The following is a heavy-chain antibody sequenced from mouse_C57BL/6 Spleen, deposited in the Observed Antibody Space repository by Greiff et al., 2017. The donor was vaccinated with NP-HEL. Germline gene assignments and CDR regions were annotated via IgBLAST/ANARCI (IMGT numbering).Heavy chain of an antibody. CDR2: IYPGDGDT. D-gene: IGHD1-1*01. Sequence: VKLVESGAELVKPGASVKISCKASGYAFSSYWMNWVKQRPGKGLEWIGQIYPGDGDTNYNGKFKGKATLTADKSSSTAYMQLSSLTSEDSAVYFCARWGYYGSSYAMDYWGQGTSVTVSS. J-gene: IGHJ4*01. CDR1: GYAFSSYW. V-gene: IGHV1-80*01. CDR3: ARWGYYGSSYAMDY.